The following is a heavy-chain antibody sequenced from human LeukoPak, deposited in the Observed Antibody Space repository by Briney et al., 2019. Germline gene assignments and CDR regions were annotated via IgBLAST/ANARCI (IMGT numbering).Heavy chain of an antibody. Sequence: GGSLRLSCAASGFTFSSYWMSWVRPAPGKGLEWVANIKQDGSEKYYVDSVKGRFTIYRDNAKNSLYLQMKSLRAEDTAVYYCAREYTYYDFWSGYELERPLDYWGQGTLVTVSS. J-gene: IGHJ4*02. D-gene: IGHD3-3*01. CDR1: GFTFSSYW. CDR2: IKQDGSEK. CDR3: AREYTYYDFWSGYELERPLDY. V-gene: IGHV3-7*01.